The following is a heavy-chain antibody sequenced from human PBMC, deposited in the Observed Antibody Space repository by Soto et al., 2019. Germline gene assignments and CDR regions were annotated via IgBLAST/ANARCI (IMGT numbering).Heavy chain of an antibody. J-gene: IGHJ6*02. CDR3: ARQVGSSYYPPRYYGMDV. V-gene: IGHV5-51*01. CDR2: IYPGDSDT. D-gene: IGHD1-26*01. CDR1: GYSFTSYW. Sequence: PGESLKISCKGSGYSFTSYWIGWVRQMPGKGLEWMGIIYPGDSDTRYSPSFQGQVTISAGKSISTAYLQWSSLKASDTAMYYCARQVGSSYYPPRYYGMDVWGQGTTVTVSS.